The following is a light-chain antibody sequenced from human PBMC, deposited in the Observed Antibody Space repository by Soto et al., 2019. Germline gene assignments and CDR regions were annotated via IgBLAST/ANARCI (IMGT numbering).Light chain of an antibody. Sequence: EIVLTQSPGTLSLSPGDRATLSCRASQSISSSYLAWYQQKPGQAPRLLIYRASSRATGIPDRFSGSGSGTDFTLTISRLEPGDFAVFYCQHYGNSIFTFGPGTKVDVK. J-gene: IGKJ3*01. CDR3: QHYGNSIFT. V-gene: IGKV3-20*01. CDR1: QSISSSY. CDR2: RAS.